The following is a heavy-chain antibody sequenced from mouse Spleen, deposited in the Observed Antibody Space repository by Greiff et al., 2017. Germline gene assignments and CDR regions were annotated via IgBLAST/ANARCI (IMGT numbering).Heavy chain of an antibody. D-gene: IGHD1-1*01. CDR3: ARLDGSSSAWFAY. CDR1: GYTFTSYG. Sequence: QVQLQQSGAELARPGASVKLSCKASGYTFTSYGISWVKQRTGQGLEWIGEIYPRSGNTYYNEKFKGKATLTADKSSSTAYMELRSLTSEDSAVYFCARLDGSSSAWFAYWGQGTLVTVSA. CDR2: IYPRSGNT. J-gene: IGHJ3*01. V-gene: IGHV1-81*01.